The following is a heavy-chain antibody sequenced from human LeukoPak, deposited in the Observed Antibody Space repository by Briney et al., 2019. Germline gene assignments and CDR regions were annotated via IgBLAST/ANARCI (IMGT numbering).Heavy chain of an antibody. Sequence: ASVKVSCRASGYTFPSYFMHWVRQAPGQGLEWMGIINPTGGSTTYAQKFQGRVTMTRDTSTSTVYMELSSLRSDDTAVYYCARTAARRFDYWGQGTLVTVSS. J-gene: IGHJ4*02. CDR2: INPTGGST. D-gene: IGHD6-6*01. CDR1: GYTFPSYF. CDR3: ARTAARRFDY. V-gene: IGHV1-46*01.